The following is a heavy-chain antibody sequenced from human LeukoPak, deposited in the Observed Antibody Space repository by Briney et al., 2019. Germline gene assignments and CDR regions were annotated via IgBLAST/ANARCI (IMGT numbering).Heavy chain of an antibody. CDR1: GGTFSSYA. CDR2: IIPIFGTA. CDR3: AREALDIVVVPAANWFDP. Sequence: ASVKVSCKASGGTFSSYAISWVRQAPGQGLEWMGGIIPIFGTANYAQKFQGRVKITADESTSTAYMELSSLRSEDTAVYYCAREALDIVVVPAANWFDPWGQGTLVTVSS. D-gene: IGHD2-2*03. V-gene: IGHV1-69*01. J-gene: IGHJ5*02.